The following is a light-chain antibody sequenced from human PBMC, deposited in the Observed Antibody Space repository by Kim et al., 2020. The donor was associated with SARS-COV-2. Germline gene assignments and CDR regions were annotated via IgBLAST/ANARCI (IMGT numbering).Light chain of an antibody. CDR2: GAF. Sequence: VSPGERTTLSCRASQRVGNFLAWYQQKPGQTPRLLIYGAFTRATGIPARFSGTGSGTDFTLTVSSLQSEDFAVYYCQQYRNWPLTFGGGTKVEIK. CDR1: QRVGNF. J-gene: IGKJ4*01. CDR3: QQYRNWPLT. V-gene: IGKV3-15*01.